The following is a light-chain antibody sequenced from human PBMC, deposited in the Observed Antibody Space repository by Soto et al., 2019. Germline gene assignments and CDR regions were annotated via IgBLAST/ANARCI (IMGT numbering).Light chain of an antibody. J-gene: IGKJ5*01. CDR1: QSVSNNY. Sequence: TPSAFSRAVTQGERATLSCRASQSVSNNYLAWYQQKPGQAPRLLIYGASNRATGIPDRFSGSGSGTDFTLTISSLEPEDFAVYYCQQRSNWPITFGQGTRLEI. CDR2: GAS. CDR3: QQRSNWPIT. V-gene: IGKV3D-20*02.